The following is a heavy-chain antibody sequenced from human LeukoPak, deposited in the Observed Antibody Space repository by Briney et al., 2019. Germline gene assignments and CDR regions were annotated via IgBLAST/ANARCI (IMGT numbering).Heavy chain of an antibody. CDR2: MNPNSGNT. CDR1: GYTFTSYD. J-gene: IGHJ4*02. Sequence: EASVKVSCKASGYTFTSYDINWVRQATGQGLEWIGWMNPNSGNTGYAQKFQGRVTITRNTSISTAYMELSSLRSEDTAVYYCARSFTGYESSGYYYVNYFDYSGQGTLVTVSS. V-gene: IGHV1-8*03. D-gene: IGHD3-22*01. CDR3: ARSFTGYESSGYYYVNYFDY.